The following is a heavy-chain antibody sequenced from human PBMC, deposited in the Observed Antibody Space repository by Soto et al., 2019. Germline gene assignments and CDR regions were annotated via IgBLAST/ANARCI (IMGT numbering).Heavy chain of an antibody. J-gene: IGHJ6*02. CDR2: INAGNGNT. CDR3: ARAIGTGSCYSERTPCYYYGMDV. Sequence: ASVKVSCKASGYTFTSYAMHWVRQAPGQRLEWMGWINAGNGNTKYSQKFQGRVTITRDTSASTAYMELSSLRSEDTAVYYCARAIGTGSCYSERTPCYYYGMDVWGQGTTVTVSS. V-gene: IGHV1-3*01. D-gene: IGHD2-15*01. CDR1: GYTFTSYA.